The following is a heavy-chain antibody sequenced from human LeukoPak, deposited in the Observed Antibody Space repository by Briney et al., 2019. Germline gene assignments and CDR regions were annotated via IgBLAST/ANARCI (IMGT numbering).Heavy chain of an antibody. J-gene: IGHJ4*02. CDR3: ARDAANSIAARCHY. Sequence: EPGGSLRLSCAASGFAVSSNYMSWVRQAPGKGLEWVSVVYSGDNTYYAASLRGRFTISRDNSKNTLYLRMNSLRPEDTAVYFCARDAANSIAARCHYWGQGTLVSVSS. CDR2: VYSGDNT. V-gene: IGHV3-53*01. CDR1: GFAVSSNY. D-gene: IGHD6-6*01.